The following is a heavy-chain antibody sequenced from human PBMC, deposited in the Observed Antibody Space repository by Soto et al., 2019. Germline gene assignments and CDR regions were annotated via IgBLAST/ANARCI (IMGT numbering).Heavy chain of an antibody. CDR3: ARRFAGGGWIFDY. J-gene: IGHJ4*02. D-gene: IGHD6-19*01. V-gene: IGHV4-59*08. Sequence: QVQLQESGPGLVKPSETLSLTCTVSGASISSYYWSWIRQPPGKGLEWIGYIYFSGSPAYNPSLKSRVTMAVDTSKNQFSLNLSSETAADTAVYYCARRFAGGGWIFDYWGQGTLVTVSS. CDR1: GASISSYY. CDR2: IYFSGSP.